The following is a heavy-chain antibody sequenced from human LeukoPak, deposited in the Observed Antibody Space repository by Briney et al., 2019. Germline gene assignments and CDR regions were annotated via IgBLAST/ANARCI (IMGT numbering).Heavy chain of an antibody. J-gene: IGHJ4*02. Sequence: PSQTLSLTCTVSGGSISSGGYYWSWTRQHPGKGLEWIGYIYYSGSTHYNPSLKSRVTISEDTSKNQFSLKLSSVTAADTAVYYCARCGIAAAGDYFDYWGQGTLVTVSS. V-gene: IGHV4-31*03. CDR2: IYYSGST. D-gene: IGHD6-13*01. CDR1: GGSISSGGYY. CDR3: ARCGIAAAGDYFDY.